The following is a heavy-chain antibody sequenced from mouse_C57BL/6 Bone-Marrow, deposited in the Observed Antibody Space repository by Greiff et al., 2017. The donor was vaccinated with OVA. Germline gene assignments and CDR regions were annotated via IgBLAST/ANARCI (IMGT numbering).Heavy chain of an antibody. CDR3: ARGEYYGSRAMDY. CDR1: GFSLTSYA. J-gene: IGHJ4*01. CDR2: IWTGGGT. D-gene: IGHD1-1*01. V-gene: IGHV2-9-1*01. Sequence: QVQLQQSGPGLVAPSQSLSITCTVSGFSLTSYAISWVRQPPGKGLEWLGVIWTGGGTNYNSALKSRLSISKDNSKSQVFLKMNSLQTDDTARYYCARGEYYGSRAMDYWGQGTSVTVSS.